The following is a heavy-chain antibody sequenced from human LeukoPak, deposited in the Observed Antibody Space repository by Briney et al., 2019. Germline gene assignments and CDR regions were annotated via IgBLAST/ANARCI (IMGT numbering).Heavy chain of an antibody. Sequence: PSETLSLTCAVYGGSFSGYYWSWIRQPPGKGLEWIGEINHSGSTNCNPSLKSRVTISVDTSKNQFSLKLSSVTAADTAVYYCARRIQLAVAGTEYFDYWGQGTLVTVSS. D-gene: IGHD6-19*01. CDR1: GGSFSGYY. CDR3: ARRIQLAVAGTEYFDY. CDR2: INHSGST. J-gene: IGHJ4*02. V-gene: IGHV4-34*01.